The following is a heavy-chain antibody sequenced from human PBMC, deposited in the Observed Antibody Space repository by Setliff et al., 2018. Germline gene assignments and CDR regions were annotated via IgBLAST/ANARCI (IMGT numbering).Heavy chain of an antibody. V-gene: IGHV1-3*01. CDR3: ASPLVDYDSSGTDC. CDR1: GYTLTKYL. Sequence: GASVKVSCKASGYTLTKYLLHWVRQAPGQRFEWMGWIDADNGNTKYSQNFQGRVTITRDTSASTAYMELSSLRSEDTAAYYCASPLVDYDSSGTDCWGQGTLVTVSS. D-gene: IGHD3-22*01. CDR2: IDADNGNT. J-gene: IGHJ4*02.